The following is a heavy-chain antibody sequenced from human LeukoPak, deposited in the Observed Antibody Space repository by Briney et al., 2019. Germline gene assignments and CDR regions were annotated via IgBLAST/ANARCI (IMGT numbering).Heavy chain of an antibody. V-gene: IGHV4-34*01. CDR3: ARGKDTAMGTAFDI. CDR2: INHSGST. D-gene: IGHD5-18*01. J-gene: IGHJ3*02. Sequence: NPSETLPLTCAVYGGSFSGYYWSWIRQPPGKGLEWIGEINHSGSTNYNPSLKSRVTISVDTSKNQFSLKLSSVTAADTAVYYCARGKDTAMGTAFDIWGQGTMVTVSS. CDR1: GGSFSGYY.